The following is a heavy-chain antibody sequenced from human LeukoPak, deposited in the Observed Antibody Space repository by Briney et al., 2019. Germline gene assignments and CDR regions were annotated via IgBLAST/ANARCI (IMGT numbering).Heavy chain of an antibody. CDR1: GFTFSSYG. CDR3: ARDLDWDYYGSGSLDY. V-gene: IGHV3-30*03. Sequence: GGSLRLSCAASGFTFSSYGMHWVRQAPGKGLEWVAVISYDGSNKYYADSVKGRFTISRDNSKNTLYLQMNSLRAEDTAVYYCARDLDWDYYGSGSLDYWGQGTLVTVSS. CDR2: ISYDGSNK. J-gene: IGHJ4*02. D-gene: IGHD3-10*01.